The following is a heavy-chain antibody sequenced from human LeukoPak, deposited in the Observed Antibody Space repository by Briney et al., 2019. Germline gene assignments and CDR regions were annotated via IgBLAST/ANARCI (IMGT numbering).Heavy chain of an antibody. CDR3: ARDGSLRFLEWLLSPRYYFDY. D-gene: IGHD3-3*01. CDR2: INSDGSST. Sequence: TGGSLRLSCAASGFTFSSYWMHWVRQAPGKGLVWVSRINSDGSSTSYADSVKGRFTISRDNSKNTLYLQMNSLGAEDTAVYYCARDGSLRFLEWLLSPRYYFDYWGQGTLVTVSS. V-gene: IGHV3-74*01. CDR1: GFTFSSYW. J-gene: IGHJ4*02.